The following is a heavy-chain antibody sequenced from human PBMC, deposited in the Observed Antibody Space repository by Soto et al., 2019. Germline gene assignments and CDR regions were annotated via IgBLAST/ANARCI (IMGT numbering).Heavy chain of an antibody. V-gene: IGHV4-39*01. Sequence: QLQLQESGPGLVKPSETLSLTCTVSGGSISSSSYYWVWIRQPPGKGLEWIGSIYYSGSTYYNPSLKSRVTLSVGTSNNQFSLKLSSVTAADTAVYYCARLPVGSESITIFGVVIMNAFDMWGQGTMVTVSS. CDR1: GGSISSSSYY. CDR3: ARLPVGSESITIFGVVIMNAFDM. D-gene: IGHD3-3*01. CDR2: IYYSGST. J-gene: IGHJ3*02.